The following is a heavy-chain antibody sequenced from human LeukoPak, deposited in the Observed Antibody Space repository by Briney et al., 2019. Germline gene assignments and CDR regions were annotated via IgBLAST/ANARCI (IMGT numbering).Heavy chain of an antibody. V-gene: IGHV4-61*02. D-gene: IGHD3-10*01. J-gene: IGHJ3*01. Sequence: SETLSLTCAVSGGSISSGSSYWSWIRQPAGKGLEWIGRLYTSGSTNYNPSLKSRVTISVDTSKNQFSLKLNSVTAADTAVYYCAKPSNYYGSATDAFDFWGQGTMVTVSS. CDR3: AKPSNYYGSATDAFDF. CDR2: LYTSGST. CDR1: GGSISSGSSY.